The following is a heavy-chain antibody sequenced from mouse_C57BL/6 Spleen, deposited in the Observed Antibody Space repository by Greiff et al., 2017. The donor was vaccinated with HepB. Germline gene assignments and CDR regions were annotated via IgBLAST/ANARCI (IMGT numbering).Heavy chain of an antibody. CDR2: INPNTGGT. D-gene: IGHD2-5*01. CDR1: GYTFTDYN. V-gene: IGHV1-18*01. Sequence: VQLQQSGPELVKPGASVKIPCKASGYTFTDYNMDWVKQSHGKSLEWIGDINPNTGGTIYNQKFKGKATLTVDKSSSTAYMELRSLTSEDTAVYYCARFHYSNYYFDYWGQGTTLTVSS. J-gene: IGHJ2*01. CDR3: ARFHYSNYYFDY.